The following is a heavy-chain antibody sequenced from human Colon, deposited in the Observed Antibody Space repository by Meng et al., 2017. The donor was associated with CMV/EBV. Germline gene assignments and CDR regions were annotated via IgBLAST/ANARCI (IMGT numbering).Heavy chain of an antibody. J-gene: IGHJ1*01. CDR1: GFTFSSYE. CDR3: AREGGYCSSTSCYTPPEYFQH. V-gene: IGHV3-48*03. D-gene: IGHD2-2*02. Sequence: GGSLRLSCAASGFTFSSYEMNWVRQAPGKGLEWVSYISSSGNIIYYADSVKGRFTISRDNAKNSLYLQMNSLRAEDTAVYYCAREGGYCSSTSCYTPPEYFQHWGQGILVTVSS. CDR2: ISSSGNII.